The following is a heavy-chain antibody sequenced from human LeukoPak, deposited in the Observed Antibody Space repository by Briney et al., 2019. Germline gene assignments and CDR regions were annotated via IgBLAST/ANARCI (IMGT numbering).Heavy chain of an antibody. CDR2: IYYSGST. D-gene: IGHD3-10*01. CDR1: GGSISSGGYY. Sequence: PSQTLSLTCTVSGGSISSGGYYWSWLRQHPGKGLEWIVYIYYSGSTYYNPSLKSRVTISVDTSKNQFSLKLSSVTAADTAVYYCARDTMVRGKGAFDIWGQGTMVTVSS. V-gene: IGHV4-31*03. CDR3: ARDTMVRGKGAFDI. J-gene: IGHJ3*02.